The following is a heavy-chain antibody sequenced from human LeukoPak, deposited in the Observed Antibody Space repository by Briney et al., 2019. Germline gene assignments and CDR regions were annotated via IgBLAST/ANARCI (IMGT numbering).Heavy chain of an antibody. D-gene: IGHD3-3*01. CDR2: INTGNGNT. J-gene: IGHJ4*02. CDR1: GYTFTSYS. Sequence: ASVKVSCKASGYTFTSYSMHWVRQAPGQRLEWMGWINTGNGNTKYSQKFQGRVTITMDKSASTAYMELSSLRSEDTAVYYCATPDLGGGGYWGQGALVTVSS. CDR3: ATPDLGGGGY. V-gene: IGHV1-3*04.